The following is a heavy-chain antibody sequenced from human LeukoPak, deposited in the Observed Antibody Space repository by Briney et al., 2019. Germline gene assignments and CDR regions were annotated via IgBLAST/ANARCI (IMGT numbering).Heavy chain of an antibody. CDR2: IYYSGST. Sequence: PSETLSLTCTVSGGSISSYYWSWIRQPPRKGLEWIGYIYYSGSTNYNPSLESRVTISVDTSKNQFSLKLSSVTAADTAVYYCARTWSGGSSWRTSDYWGQGTLVTVSS. D-gene: IGHD6-13*01. CDR1: GGSISSYY. CDR3: ARTWSGGSSWRTSDY. J-gene: IGHJ4*02. V-gene: IGHV4-59*01.